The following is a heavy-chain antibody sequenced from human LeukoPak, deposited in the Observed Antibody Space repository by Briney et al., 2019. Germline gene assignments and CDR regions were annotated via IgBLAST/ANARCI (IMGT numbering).Heavy chain of an antibody. Sequence: SQTLSLTCTVSGGSISSGSYYWSWIRQPPGKGLEWIGEINHSGSTNYNPSLKSRVTISVDTSKNQFSLKLSSVTAADTAVYYCARSYSSGYDYWGQGTLVTVSS. J-gene: IGHJ4*02. D-gene: IGHD3-22*01. CDR1: GGSISSGSYY. CDR2: INHSGST. V-gene: IGHV4-39*07. CDR3: ARSYSSGYDY.